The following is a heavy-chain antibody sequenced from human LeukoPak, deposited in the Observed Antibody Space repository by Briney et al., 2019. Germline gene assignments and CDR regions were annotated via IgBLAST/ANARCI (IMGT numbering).Heavy chain of an antibody. J-gene: IGHJ6*03. Sequence: PGGSLRLSCVASGFTFSTYTMHWVRQSPGKALEYVSSISGNGGSTEYANSVKGRFTISRDNSKNTLFLQMGSLRAEDTAVYYCARLDATYGDPSIRYYYYYMDVWGKGTTVTVSS. V-gene: IGHV3-64*01. CDR3: ARLDATYGDPSIRYYYYYMDV. CDR2: ISGNGGST. CDR1: GFTFSTYT. D-gene: IGHD4-17*01.